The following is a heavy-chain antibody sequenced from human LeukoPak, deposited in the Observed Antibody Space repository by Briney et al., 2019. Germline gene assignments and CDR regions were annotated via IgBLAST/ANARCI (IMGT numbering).Heavy chain of an antibody. J-gene: IGHJ6*02. D-gene: IGHD4-23*01. Sequence: ASVKVSCKASGYTFTSYAMHWVRQAPGQRLEWMGWINAGNGNTKYSQKFQGRVTITRDTSASTAYMELSSLRSEDTAVYYCARDDYGGNSLPVRYYYYGMDVWGQGTTVTVSS. CDR3: ARDDYGGNSLPVRYYYYGMDV. V-gene: IGHV1-3*01. CDR1: GYTFTSYA. CDR2: INAGNGNT.